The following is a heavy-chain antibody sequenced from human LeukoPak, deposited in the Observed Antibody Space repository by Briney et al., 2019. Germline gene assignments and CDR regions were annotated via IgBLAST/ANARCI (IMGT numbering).Heavy chain of an antibody. Sequence: GGSLRLSCAASGFTFSSYGMSWVRQAPGKGLEWVAFIRYDGSNEYYADSVKGRFTISRDNSKNTLYLQMNSLRTEDTAVYHCTKDVYDTTGPAGYWGQGTLVTVSS. CDR3: TKDVYDTTGPAGY. J-gene: IGHJ4*02. V-gene: IGHV3-30*02. D-gene: IGHD3-22*01. CDR2: IRYDGSNE. CDR1: GFTFSSYG.